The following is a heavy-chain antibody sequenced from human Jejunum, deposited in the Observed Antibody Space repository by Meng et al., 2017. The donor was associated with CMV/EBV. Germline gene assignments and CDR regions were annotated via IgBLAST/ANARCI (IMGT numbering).Heavy chain of an antibody. CDR2: ISGYNGNT. J-gene: IGHJ4*02. V-gene: IGHV1-18*01. CDR3: ARAPVTDTVFDS. Sequence: QVQLVQSGAEVKKPWASVKVSCKASGYSLTSNGIGWVRQAPGQGLEWMSWISGYNGNTNYAHQFQGRVTMTTDISTNTAYMELRSLRSDDSAIYYCARAPVTDTVFDSWGQGTLVTVSS. CDR1: GYSLTSNG. D-gene: IGHD6-19*01.